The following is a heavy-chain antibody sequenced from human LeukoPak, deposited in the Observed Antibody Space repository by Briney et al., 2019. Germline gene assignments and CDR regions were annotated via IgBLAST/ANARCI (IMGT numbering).Heavy chain of an antibody. CDR1: GGSISSSSYY. Sequence: PSETLSLTCTVSGGSISSSSYYWGWIRQPPGKGLEWIGSIYYSGSTNYNPSLKRRVTMSVDTSKNQFSLKLSSVTAADTAVYYCARGLPDSSGWYPQANYYYYMDVWGKGTTVTISS. CDR2: IYYSGST. V-gene: IGHV4-39*07. CDR3: ARGLPDSSGWYPQANYYYYMDV. D-gene: IGHD6-19*01. J-gene: IGHJ6*03.